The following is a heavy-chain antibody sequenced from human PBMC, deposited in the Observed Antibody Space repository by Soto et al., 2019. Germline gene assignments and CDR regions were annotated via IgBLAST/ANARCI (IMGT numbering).Heavy chain of an antibody. Sequence: GGSLRLSCAASGFTFSSYAMSWVRQAPGKGLEWVSAISGSGGSTYYADSVKGRFTISRDNSKNTLYLQMNSLRAEERAVYYCAKYGRVTTTDYYYYYYMDVWGKGTTVTVSS. J-gene: IGHJ6*03. CDR2: ISGSGGST. CDR1: GFTFSSYA. V-gene: IGHV3-23*01. CDR3: AKYGRVTTTDYYYYYYMDV. D-gene: IGHD4-17*01.